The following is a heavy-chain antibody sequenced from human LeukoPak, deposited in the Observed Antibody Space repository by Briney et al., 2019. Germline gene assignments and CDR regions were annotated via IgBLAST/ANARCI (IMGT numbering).Heavy chain of an antibody. CDR3: ARGPQWRGDYYYIDV. V-gene: IGHV1-8*01. J-gene: IGHJ6*03. Sequence: ASVKVSCKASGYTFTNFDINWVRQATGQGLEWMGWMNPNSGNTGYAQKFQGRVTMTMNTSITTAYMGLSSLISEDTAVYYCARGPQWRGDYYYIDVWGRGTTVTVSS. CDR1: GYTFTNFD. CDR2: MNPNSGNT. D-gene: IGHD6-19*01.